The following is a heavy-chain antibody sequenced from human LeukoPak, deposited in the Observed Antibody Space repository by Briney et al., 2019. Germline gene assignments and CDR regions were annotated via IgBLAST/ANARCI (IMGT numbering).Heavy chain of an antibody. D-gene: IGHD3-22*01. CDR1: GGSISSSSYY. CDR3: ACASYDTSGYYEFDF. V-gene: IGHV4-39*02. CDR2: IYYSGST. J-gene: IGHJ4*02. Sequence: SETLSLTCTVSGGSISSSSYYWGWIRQPPGKGLEWIGSIYYSGSTYYNPSLKSRVTISVDTSKNHFSLKLSSVTAADTAVYYCACASYDTSGYYEFDFWGQGTLATVSS.